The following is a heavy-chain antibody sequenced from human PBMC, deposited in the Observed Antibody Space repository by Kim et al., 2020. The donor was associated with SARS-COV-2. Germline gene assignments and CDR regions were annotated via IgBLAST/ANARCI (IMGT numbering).Heavy chain of an antibody. CDR2: ISYDGSNK. D-gene: IGHD6-13*01. V-gene: IGHV3-30*18. CDR1: GFTFSSYG. Sequence: GGSLRLSCAASGFTFSSYGMHWVRQAPGKGLEWVAVISYDGSNKYYADSVKGRFTISRDNSKNTLYLQMNSLRAEDTAVYYCAKGPLIAAAGRGEVHDYWGQGTLVTVSS. CDR3: AKGPLIAAAGRGEVHDY. J-gene: IGHJ4*02.